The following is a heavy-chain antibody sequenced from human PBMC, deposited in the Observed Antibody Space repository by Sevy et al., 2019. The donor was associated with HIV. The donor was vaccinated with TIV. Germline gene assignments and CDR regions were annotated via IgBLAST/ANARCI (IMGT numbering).Heavy chain of an antibody. Sequence: ASVKFSCKASGYTFTSYGISWVRQAPGQGLEWMGWISAYNGNTNYAQKLQGRVTMTTDTSTSTAYMELRSLRSDDTAVYYCARGSGDTIFGVVIPYYYYYGMDVWGQGTTVTVSS. V-gene: IGHV1-18*01. J-gene: IGHJ6*02. D-gene: IGHD3-3*01. CDR1: GYTFTSYG. CDR2: ISAYNGNT. CDR3: ARGSGDTIFGVVIPYYYYYGMDV.